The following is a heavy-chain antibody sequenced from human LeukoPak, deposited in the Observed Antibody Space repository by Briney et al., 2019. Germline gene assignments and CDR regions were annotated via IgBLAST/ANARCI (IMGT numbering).Heavy chain of an antibody. Sequence: ASVKVSCKASGYTFTSYYMHWVRQAPGQGLEWMGIINPSGGSSSYAQKFQGRVTMTRDTSTSSVYMELSSLRSEDTAVYYCAREDGGDYIDCWGQGTLVTVSS. V-gene: IGHV1-46*01. CDR1: GYTFTSYY. CDR3: AREDGGDYIDC. CDR2: INPSGGSS. J-gene: IGHJ4*02. D-gene: IGHD3-16*01.